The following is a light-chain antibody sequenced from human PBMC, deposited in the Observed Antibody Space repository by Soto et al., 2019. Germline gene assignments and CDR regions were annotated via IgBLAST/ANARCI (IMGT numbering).Light chain of an antibody. V-gene: IGKV2-30*01. J-gene: IGKJ5*01. CDR3: MQGTHWPIT. CDR2: KFS. Sequence: DVGITRSPLSRPCSLGQPASISCRSSQTLVYSDVNTFLNWSQQRPGQSPRRLIYKFSNRDCGVPDRFSGSGSGTVLTLKISRVEAEGVGIYSCMQGTHWPITFGQGTRLEIK. CDR1: QTLVYSDVNTF.